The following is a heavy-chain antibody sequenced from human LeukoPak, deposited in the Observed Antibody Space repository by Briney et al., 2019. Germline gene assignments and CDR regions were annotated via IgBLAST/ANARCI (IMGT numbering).Heavy chain of an antibody. D-gene: IGHD6-13*01. V-gene: IGHV1-46*01. CDR1: GYTFTSYY. J-gene: IGHJ4*02. Sequence: ASVKVSCKASGYTFTSYYMHWVRQAPGQGLEWMGIINPSGGSTTYAQKFQGRVTISVDTSKNQFSLKLSSVTAADTAVYYCARVGIAAAGPPYSDYWGQGTLVTVSS. CDR2: INPSGGST. CDR3: ARVGIAAAGPPYSDY.